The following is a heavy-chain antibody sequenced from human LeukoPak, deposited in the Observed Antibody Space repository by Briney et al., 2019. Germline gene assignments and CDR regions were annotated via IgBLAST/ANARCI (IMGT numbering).Heavy chain of an antibody. CDR2: IIPIFGTA. CDR1: GGTFSSYA. Sequence: LVKVSCKASGGTFSSYAISWVRQAPGQGLEWRGGIIPIFGTANYAQKFQGRVTITGDESTSTAYMELSSLRSEDTAVYYCASRNSSSPDAFDIWGQGTMVTVSS. J-gene: IGHJ3*02. V-gene: IGHV1-69*01. D-gene: IGHD6-13*01. CDR3: ASRNSSSPDAFDI.